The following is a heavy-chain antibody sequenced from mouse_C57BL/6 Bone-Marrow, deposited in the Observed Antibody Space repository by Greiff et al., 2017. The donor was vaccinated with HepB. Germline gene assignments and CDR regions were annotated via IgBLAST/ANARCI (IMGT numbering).Heavy chain of an antibody. V-gene: IGHV1-15*01. J-gene: IGHJ2*01. Sequence: QVQLQQSGAELVRPGASVTLSCKASGYTFTDYEMHWVKQTPVHGLEWIGAIDPETGGTAYNQKFKGKAILTAGKSSSTAYMELRSLTSEDSAVYYCTRREGYWGQGTTLTVSS. CDR3: TRREGY. CDR2: IDPETGGT. CDR1: GYTFTDYE.